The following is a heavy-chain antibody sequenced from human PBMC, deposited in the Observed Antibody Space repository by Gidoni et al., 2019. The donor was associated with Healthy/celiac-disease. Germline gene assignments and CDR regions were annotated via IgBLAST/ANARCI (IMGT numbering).Heavy chain of an antibody. J-gene: IGHJ4*02. V-gene: IGHV1-2*06. Sequence: QVQLVQSGAEVKKPGSSVKVSCMASGDTFTGHYMHWVRQAPGQGLEWMGRINPNSGGTNYAQKFQGRGTKNRDTSISTAYMGLSRLRSDDTAVYYCAREAPYCSGGSCYSHFDYWGQGTLVTVSS. CDR3: AREAPYCSGGSCYSHFDY. D-gene: IGHD2-15*01. CDR2: INPNSGGT. CDR1: GDTFTGHY.